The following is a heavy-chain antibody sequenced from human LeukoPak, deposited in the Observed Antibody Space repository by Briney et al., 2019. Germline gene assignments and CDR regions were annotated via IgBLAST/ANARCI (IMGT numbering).Heavy chain of an antibody. CDR2: IYYSGST. CDR3: ASSSASHDAFDI. Sequence: SETLSLTCTVSGGSISSGGYYWSWIRQHPGKGLEWIGYIYYSGSTYYNPSPKSRVTISVDTSKNQFSLKLSSVTAADTAVYYCASSSASHDAFDIWGQGTMVTVSS. CDR1: GGSISSGGYY. V-gene: IGHV4-31*03. J-gene: IGHJ3*02.